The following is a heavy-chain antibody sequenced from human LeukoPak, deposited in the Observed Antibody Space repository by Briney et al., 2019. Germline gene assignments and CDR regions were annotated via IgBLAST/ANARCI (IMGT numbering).Heavy chain of an antibody. V-gene: IGHV5-51*01. Sequence: GESLKISWKCSGYSFTSYWIGWVRQMPGKGLEWMGIISPGDSKTIYSPSFQGQVTISADKSISTAYLQWSSLKASGTAMYYCARLRGSGYDRFDYWGQGTLVTVSS. J-gene: IGHJ4*02. CDR3: ARLRGSGYDRFDY. CDR2: ISPGDSKT. CDR1: GYSFTSYW. D-gene: IGHD5-12*01.